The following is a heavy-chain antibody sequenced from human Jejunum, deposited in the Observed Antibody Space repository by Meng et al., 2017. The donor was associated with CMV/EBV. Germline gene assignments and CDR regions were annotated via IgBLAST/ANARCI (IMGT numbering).Heavy chain of an antibody. J-gene: IGHJ5*02. CDR3: TRHSIVVVPAAGFDP. D-gene: IGHD2-2*01. V-gene: IGHV3-73*01. CDR1: TLSDYT. Sequence: TLSDYTIHWVRPAPGKGLEWVGRIRSKTSSSATAYAASVKGRFIISRDDSKNTAYLQMNSLKTEDTAVYYCTRHSIVVVPAAGFDPWGQGTLVTVSS. CDR2: IRSKTSSSAT.